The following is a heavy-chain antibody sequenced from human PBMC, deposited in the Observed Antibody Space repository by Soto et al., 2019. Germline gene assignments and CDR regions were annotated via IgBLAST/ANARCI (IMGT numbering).Heavy chain of an antibody. Sequence: EVQLVESGGGLVKPGGSLRLSCAASGFTFSSYSMNWVRQAPGKGLEWVSSISSSSSYIYYADSVKGRFTISKDNAKNSLYLQMNSLRAEDTAVYYCARVAGYSSGWFVAYWGQGTLVTVSS. CDR1: GFTFSSYS. V-gene: IGHV3-21*01. D-gene: IGHD6-19*01. CDR3: ARVAGYSSGWFVAY. CDR2: ISSSSSYI. J-gene: IGHJ4*02.